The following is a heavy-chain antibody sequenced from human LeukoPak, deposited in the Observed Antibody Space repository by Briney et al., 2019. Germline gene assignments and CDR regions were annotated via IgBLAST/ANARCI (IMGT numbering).Heavy chain of an antibody. D-gene: IGHD3-22*01. Sequence: PSETLSLTCTVSGGSLSSYHWSWIRQPPGKGLEWIGYIYYSGSTNYNPSLKSRVTISVDTSKNQFSLKLSSVTAADTAVYYCARHYYDSSGFSFDYWGQGTLVTVSS. J-gene: IGHJ4*02. CDR3: ARHYYDSSGFSFDY. V-gene: IGHV4-59*01. CDR1: GGSLSSYH. CDR2: IYYSGST.